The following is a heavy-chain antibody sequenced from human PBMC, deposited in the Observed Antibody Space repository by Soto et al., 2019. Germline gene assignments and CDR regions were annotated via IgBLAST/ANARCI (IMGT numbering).Heavy chain of an antibody. D-gene: IGHD1-20*01. CDR3: ARDRGSNWNYVDY. J-gene: IGHJ4*02. CDR2: IYYSGST. V-gene: IGHV4-31*03. CDR1: GGSISSGGYY. Sequence: SETLSLTCTVSGGSISSGGYYWSWIRQHPGKGLEWIGYIYYSGSTYYNPSLKSRVTISVDTSKNQFSLKLSSVTAADTAVYYWARDRGSNWNYVDYWGQGTLITVSS.